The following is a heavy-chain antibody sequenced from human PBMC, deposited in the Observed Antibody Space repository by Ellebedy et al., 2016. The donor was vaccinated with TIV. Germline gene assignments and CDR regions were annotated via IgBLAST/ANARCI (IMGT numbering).Heavy chain of an antibody. CDR3: AREGRFLSAFDV. D-gene: IGHD3-3*01. CDR1: EFAFSTYA. J-gene: IGHJ3*01. V-gene: IGHV3-21*06. CDR2: ISSRSSYI. Sequence: PGGSLRLSCAASEFAFSTYAMDWVRQAPGKGLEWVSSISSRSSYINYADSMKGRFTISRDYGKNSVYLQMNSLRAEDTAVYYCAREGRFLSAFDVWGQGTMVTVSS.